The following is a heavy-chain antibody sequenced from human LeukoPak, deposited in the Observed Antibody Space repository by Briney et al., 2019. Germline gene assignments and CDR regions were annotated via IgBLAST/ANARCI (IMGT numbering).Heavy chain of an antibody. V-gene: IGHV4-38-2*02. J-gene: IGHJ5*02. CDR1: GYSISSGYY. D-gene: IGHD3-10*01. CDR3: ARGYGAFDP. Sequence: SETLSLTCSVSGYSISSGYYWGWIRQPPGKGLEWIASMFYTGSTYYSASLKSRVTISLDTSKNQFSLKLSSVTAADTAMYYCARGYGAFDPWGQGTLVTVSS. CDR2: MFYTGST.